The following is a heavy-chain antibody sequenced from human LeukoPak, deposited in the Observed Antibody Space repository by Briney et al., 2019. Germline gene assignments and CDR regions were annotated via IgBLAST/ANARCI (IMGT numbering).Heavy chain of an antibody. CDR1: GGSISSYY. CDR2: IYYSGST. J-gene: IGHJ4*02. D-gene: IGHD2-8*02. Sequence: PSETLSLTCTVSGGSISSYYWSWIRQPPGKGPEWIGYIYYSGSTNYNPSLKSRVTISVDTSKNHFSLKLSSVTAADTAVYYCATLYSYWNYFDYWGQGTLVTVSS. CDR3: ATLYSYWNYFDY. V-gene: IGHV4-59*01.